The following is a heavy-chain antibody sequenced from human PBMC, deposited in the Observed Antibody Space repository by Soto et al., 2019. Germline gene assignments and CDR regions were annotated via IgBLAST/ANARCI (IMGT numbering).Heavy chain of an antibody. CDR1: GGSISSYY. V-gene: IGHV4-59*01. CDR3: ARDGYYDSSGLHDAFDI. D-gene: IGHD3-22*01. Sequence: SETLSLTCTVPGGSISSYYWSWIRQPPGKGLEWIGYIYYSGSTNYNPSLKSRVTISVDTSKNQFSLKLSSVTAADTAVYYCARDGYYDSSGLHDAFDIWGQGTMVTVSS. CDR2: IYYSGST. J-gene: IGHJ3*02.